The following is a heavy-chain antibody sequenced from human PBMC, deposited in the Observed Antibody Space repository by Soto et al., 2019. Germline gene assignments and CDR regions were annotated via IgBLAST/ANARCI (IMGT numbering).Heavy chain of an antibody. Sequence: PSQTLSLTCTVSGASISGFYWSWIRKSAGKGLEWIGRIYATGTTDYNPSLKSRVMMSVDTSKKQFSLKLRSVTAADTAVYYCVRDGTKTLRDWFDPWGQGISVTVSS. D-gene: IGHD1-1*01. CDR1: GASISGFY. V-gene: IGHV4-4*07. CDR3: VRDGTKTLRDWFDP. J-gene: IGHJ5*02. CDR2: IYATGTT.